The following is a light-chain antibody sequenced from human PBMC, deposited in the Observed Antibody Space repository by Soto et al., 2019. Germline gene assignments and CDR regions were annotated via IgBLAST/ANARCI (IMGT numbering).Light chain of an antibody. Sequence: EIVMAQSPATLSVSPGERASLFCRATQSVGSNLAWYHQKPGQAPRLLMYEASTRATGIPARFSGSGSGTEFTLSISSLQSEDFGVYYCQQYNSWPLTFGGGTKVDI. CDR3: QQYNSWPLT. J-gene: IGKJ4*01. CDR1: QSVGSN. V-gene: IGKV3D-15*01. CDR2: EAS.